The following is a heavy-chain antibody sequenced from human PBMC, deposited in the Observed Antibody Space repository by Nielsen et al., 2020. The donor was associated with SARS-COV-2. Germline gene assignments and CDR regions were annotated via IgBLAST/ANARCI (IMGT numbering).Heavy chain of an antibody. V-gene: IGHV3-30-3*01. D-gene: IGHD3-10*01. CDR3: ARGDGSGSYYVESFDY. Sequence: GGSLRLSCAASEFTFSSYAMHWVRQAPGRGLEWVAVISYDGSNKYYADSVKGRFTISRDTSKNTLYLQLNSLRAEDTAVYYCARGDGSGSYYVESFDYWGQGTLVTVSS. CDR2: ISYDGSNK. J-gene: IGHJ4*02. CDR1: EFTFSSYA.